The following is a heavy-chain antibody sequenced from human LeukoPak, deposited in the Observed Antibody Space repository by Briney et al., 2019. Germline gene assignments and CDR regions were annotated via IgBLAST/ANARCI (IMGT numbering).Heavy chain of an antibody. V-gene: IGHV3-33*01. CDR1: GFTFSSYG. J-gene: IGHJ3*02. D-gene: IGHD3-22*01. CDR3: ARAMGSSGYYLDAFDI. Sequence: GRSLRLSCAASGFTFSSYGMDWVRQAPGKGLEWVAVIWYDGSNKYYADSVKGRFTISRDNSKNTLYLQMNSLRAEDTAVYYCARAMGSSGYYLDAFDIWGQGTMVTVSS. CDR2: IWYDGSNK.